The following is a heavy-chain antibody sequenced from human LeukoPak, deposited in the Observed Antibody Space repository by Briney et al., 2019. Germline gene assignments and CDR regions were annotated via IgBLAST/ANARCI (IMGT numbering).Heavy chain of an antibody. J-gene: IGHJ6*02. D-gene: IGHD3-10*01. Sequence: GGSLRLSCAASGFTFSSYAMSWVRQAPGKGLERVAFIRYDGSNKYYADSVKGRFTISRDNSKNTLYLQMNSLRAEDTAVYYCAKDVGFYYYYGMDVWGQGTTVTVSS. CDR3: AKDVGFYYYYGMDV. V-gene: IGHV3-30*02. CDR2: IRYDGSNK. CDR1: GFTFSSYA.